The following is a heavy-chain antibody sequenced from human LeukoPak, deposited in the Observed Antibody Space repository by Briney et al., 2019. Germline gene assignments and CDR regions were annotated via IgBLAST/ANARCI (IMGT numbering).Heavy chain of an antibody. Sequence: PSQTLSLTCTVSGGSISSGGYYWSWIRQPPGKGLEWIGYIYHSGSTYYNPSLKSRVTISVDRSKNQFSLKLSSVTAADTAVYYCARGYQLLYRQKSTPFDYWGQGTLVTVSS. J-gene: IGHJ4*02. CDR1: GGSISSGGYY. D-gene: IGHD2-2*02. V-gene: IGHV4-30-2*01. CDR2: IYHSGST. CDR3: ARGYQLLYRQKSTPFDY.